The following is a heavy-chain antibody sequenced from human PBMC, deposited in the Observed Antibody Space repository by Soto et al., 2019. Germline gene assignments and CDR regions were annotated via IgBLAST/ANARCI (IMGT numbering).Heavy chain of an antibody. D-gene: IGHD2-15*01. V-gene: IGHV1-46*01. J-gene: IGHJ4*02. CDR1: GYSFTTYY. Sequence: GASVKVSCKASGYSFTTYYMHWVRQAPGQGLEWMGMINPSGGSTSYAQKFQGRVTMTRDTSTSTVYMELSSLTSDDTAVYYCARKDKGGLDYWGLGTLVTVSS. CDR2: INPSGGST. CDR3: ARKDKGGLDY.